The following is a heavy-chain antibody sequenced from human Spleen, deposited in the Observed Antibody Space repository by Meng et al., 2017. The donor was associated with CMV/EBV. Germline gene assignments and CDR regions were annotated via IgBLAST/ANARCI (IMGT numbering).Heavy chain of an antibody. V-gene: IGHV1-2*02. CDR2: INPNSGGT. Sequence: TFTGYYRHWVRQAPGQGLEWMGWINPNSGGTNYAQKFQGRVTMTRDTSISTAYMELSRLRSDDTAVYYCARGRDNTIFGVVTTYYFDYWGQGTLVTVSS. CDR1: TFTGYY. D-gene: IGHD3-3*01. CDR3: ARGRDNTIFGVVTTYYFDY. J-gene: IGHJ4*02.